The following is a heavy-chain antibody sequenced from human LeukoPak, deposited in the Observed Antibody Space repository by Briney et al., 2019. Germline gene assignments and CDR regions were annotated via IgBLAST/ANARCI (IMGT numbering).Heavy chain of an antibody. V-gene: IGHV3-33*01. Sequence: GGSLRLSCAASGFTFSSYGMHWVPQAPGKGLEWVAVIWYDGSNKYYADSVKGRFTISRDNSKNTLYLQMNSLRAEDTAVYYCARGSMVRGVDYWGQGTLVTVSS. D-gene: IGHD3-10*01. CDR2: IWYDGSNK. J-gene: IGHJ4*02. CDR1: GFTFSSYG. CDR3: ARGSMVRGVDY.